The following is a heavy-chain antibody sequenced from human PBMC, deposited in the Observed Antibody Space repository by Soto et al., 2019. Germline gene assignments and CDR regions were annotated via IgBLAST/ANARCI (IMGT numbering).Heavy chain of an antibody. D-gene: IGHD1-26*01. CDR2: INIDGSST. CDR3: ARESGNSYEGYFSDF. V-gene: IGHV3-74*01. CDR1: GFTFSSYS. Sequence: SPRRSYAASGFTFSSYSMHWVGQAPGQGLVWVSRINIDGSSTNYADSVKGRFTVSRDDAANSLHLQMNSLRGEDTAIYYCARESGNSYEGYFSDFWGQGVLVTVSS. J-gene: IGHJ4*02.